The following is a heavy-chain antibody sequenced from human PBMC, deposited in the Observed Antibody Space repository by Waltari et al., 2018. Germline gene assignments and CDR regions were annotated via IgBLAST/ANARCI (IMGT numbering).Heavy chain of an antibody. Sequence: EVQLLESGGGLVQPGGSLRLSCAASGFTFSSYAMSWVRQAPGKGLEWVSAISGSGGSTYYADSVKGRFTISRDNSKNSLYLQMNSLRAEDTALYYCAKDIREETAAGNYWGQGTLVTVSS. J-gene: IGHJ4*02. CDR1: GFTFSSYA. CDR2: ISGSGGST. V-gene: IGHV3-23*01. CDR3: AKDIREETAAGNY. D-gene: IGHD6-13*01.